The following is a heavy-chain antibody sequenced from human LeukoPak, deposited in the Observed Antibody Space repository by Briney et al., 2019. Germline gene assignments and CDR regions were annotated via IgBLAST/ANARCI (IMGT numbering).Heavy chain of an antibody. CDR2: VSYSGST. CDR3: AQQVVGTSNSFDM. V-gene: IGHV4-59*11. Sequence: SETLSLTCTVSGGSINSHYWSWIRQPSGKGLEWIGYVSYSGSTSYNPSLKSRVTISVDTSKTQFSLKLSSVTTADTALYYCAQQVVGTSNSFDMWGQGTMVTVSS. J-gene: IGHJ3*02. CDR1: GGSINSHY. D-gene: IGHD2-15*01.